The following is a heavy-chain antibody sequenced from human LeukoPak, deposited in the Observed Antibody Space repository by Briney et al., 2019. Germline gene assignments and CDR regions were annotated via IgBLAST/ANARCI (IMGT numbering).Heavy chain of an antibody. CDR1: GGSISNYY. CDR3: AREGVHAYFDY. CDR2: IYYSGST. D-gene: IGHD3-10*01. Sequence: PSETLSLTCTVSGGSISNYYWSWIRQPPGKGLEWIGYIYYSGSTNYNPSLKSRVTISVDTSKSQFSLKLSSVTAADTAVYYCAREGVHAYFDYWGQGTLVTVSS. V-gene: IGHV4-59*01. J-gene: IGHJ4*02.